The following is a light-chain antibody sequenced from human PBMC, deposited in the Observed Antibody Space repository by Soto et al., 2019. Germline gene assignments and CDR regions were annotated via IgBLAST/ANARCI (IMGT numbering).Light chain of an antibody. Sequence: QSALTQPPSASGSPGQSVTISCTGTSSDVGGYNFVSWHQQHPGKAPKLLIYEVSKRPSGVPDRFSGSKSDNTASLTVSGLQAEDEADYYCSSFAGGNNLLFGGGTKVTVL. V-gene: IGLV2-8*01. CDR3: SSFAGGNNLL. J-gene: IGLJ2*01. CDR2: EVS. CDR1: SSDVGGYNF.